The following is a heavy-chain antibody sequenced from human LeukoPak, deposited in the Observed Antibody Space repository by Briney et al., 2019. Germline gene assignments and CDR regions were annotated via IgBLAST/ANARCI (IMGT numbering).Heavy chain of an antibody. J-gene: IGHJ4*02. CDR3: ARDLRANTDSSAYYPGADLH. CDR1: GFTFISYS. Sequence: GGSLRLSCEASGFTFISYSMNWVRQAPGKGLEWVSSISGSSSYIYYTDSVKGRFTISRDYAKNSVHLQMNSLRAEDTAVYYCARDLRANTDSSAYYPGADLHWGQGTLVTVSS. D-gene: IGHD3-22*01. CDR2: ISGSSSYI. V-gene: IGHV3-21*01.